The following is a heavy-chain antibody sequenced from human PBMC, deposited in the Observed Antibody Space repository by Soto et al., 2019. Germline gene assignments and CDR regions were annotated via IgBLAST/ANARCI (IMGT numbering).Heavy chain of an antibody. V-gene: IGHV3-23*01. CDR3: AKVVKYDVLTGYYKGPDYYGMDV. J-gene: IGHJ6*02. Sequence: HPGGSLRLSCAASGFTFSIYSMNWVRQAPGKGLEWVSLISGSGGSTHYADSVEGRFTISRDNSKNTLYLEMDSLRAEDTAVYYCAKVVKYDVLTGYYKGPDYYGMDVWGQGTTVTVSS. CDR2: ISGSGGST. D-gene: IGHD3-9*01. CDR1: GFTFSIYS.